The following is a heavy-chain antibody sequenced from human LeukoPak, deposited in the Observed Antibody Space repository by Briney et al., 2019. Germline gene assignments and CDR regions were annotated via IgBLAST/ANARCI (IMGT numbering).Heavy chain of an antibody. V-gene: IGHV4-39*01. D-gene: IGHD3-16*01. CDR3: ARLPGTNWMGEYYFDY. Sequence: GSLRLSCTASGFTFSDYYMSWIRQPPGKGLEWIGSVYYSGTTFYNPSLKSRVTISRDTSKNQFSLRLSSVTAADTAVYYCARLPGTNWMGEYYFDYWGQGTLVTVSS. CDR1: GFTFSDYY. J-gene: IGHJ4*02. CDR2: VYYSGTT.